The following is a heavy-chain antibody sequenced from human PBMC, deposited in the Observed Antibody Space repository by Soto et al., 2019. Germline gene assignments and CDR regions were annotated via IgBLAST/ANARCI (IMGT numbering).Heavy chain of an antibody. Sequence: PGGSLRLSCAASGFTFSSYARSWVRQAPGKGLEWVSAISGSGGSTYYADSVKGRFTISRDNSKNTLYLQMNSLRAEDTAVYYCAKDGIIAVAKFDYWGQGTLVTVSS. J-gene: IGHJ4*02. CDR3: AKDGIIAVAKFDY. CDR1: GFTFSSYA. CDR2: ISGSGGST. V-gene: IGHV3-23*01. D-gene: IGHD6-19*01.